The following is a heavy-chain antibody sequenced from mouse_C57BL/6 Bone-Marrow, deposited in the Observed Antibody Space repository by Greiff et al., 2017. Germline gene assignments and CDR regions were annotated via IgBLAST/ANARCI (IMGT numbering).Heavy chain of an antibody. V-gene: IGHV1-69*01. CDR2: IDPSDSYT. Sequence: VQLQQPGAELVMPGASVKLSCKASGYTFTRYWMHWVKQRPGQGLEWIGEIDPSDSYTNYNQKFKGKSTLTVDKSSSTAYMQLSSLTSEDSAVYYCARLGERPYYFDYWGQGTTLTVSS. J-gene: IGHJ2*01. D-gene: IGHD1-2*01. CDR3: ARLGERPYYFDY. CDR1: GYTFTRYW.